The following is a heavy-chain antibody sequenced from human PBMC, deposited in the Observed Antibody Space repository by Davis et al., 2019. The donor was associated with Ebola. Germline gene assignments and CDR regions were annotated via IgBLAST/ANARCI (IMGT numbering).Heavy chain of an antibody. CDR1: GGSFSGYY. V-gene: IGHV4-34*01. CDR2: INHSGST. Sequence: MPSETLSLTCAVYGGSFSGYYWSCIRQPPGKGLEWIGEINHSGSTNYNPSLKSRVTISVDTSKNQFSLKLSSVTAADTAVYYCATQGRYFDWLSNYGMDVWGQGTTVTVSS. CDR3: ATQGRYFDWLSNYGMDV. J-gene: IGHJ6*02. D-gene: IGHD3-9*01.